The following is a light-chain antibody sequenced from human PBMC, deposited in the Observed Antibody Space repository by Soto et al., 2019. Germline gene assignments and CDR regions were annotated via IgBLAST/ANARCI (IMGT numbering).Light chain of an antibody. CDR1: ESVGSN. Sequence: EIVMTQSPVTLSVSPGERATLSCRASESVGSNLAWYQQKPGQPPRLLIYDASMRETGVPPRFSGSGSGTEFTLTISNLQSEDFAIYFCQKFNKWPWTFGQGTKWIS. CDR3: QKFNKWPWT. V-gene: IGKV3-15*01. CDR2: DAS. J-gene: IGKJ1*01.